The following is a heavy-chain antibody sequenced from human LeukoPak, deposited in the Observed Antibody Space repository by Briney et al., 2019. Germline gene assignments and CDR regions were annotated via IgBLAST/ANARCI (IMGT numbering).Heavy chain of an antibody. Sequence: ASVKVSCKASGYTFTGYYMHWVRQAPGQGLEWMGCINPNSGGTNYAQKFQGRVTMTRDTSISTAYMELSRLRSDDTAVYYCARDRVVTNYYYYGMDVWGQGTTVTVSS. D-gene: IGHD2-21*02. CDR3: ARDRVVTNYYYYGMDV. CDR1: GYTFTGYY. CDR2: INPNSGGT. J-gene: IGHJ6*02. V-gene: IGHV1-2*02.